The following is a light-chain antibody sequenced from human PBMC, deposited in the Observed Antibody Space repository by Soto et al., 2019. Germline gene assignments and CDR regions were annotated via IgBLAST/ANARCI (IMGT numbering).Light chain of an antibody. CDR3: QQYNNWLIT. CDR2: GAS. Sequence: ETVLTQSPATLSLSPGERATLSCRASQSVSSNLAWYQQKPGQAPRLLIYGASTRATGIPARFSGSGSGTEFTLTISSLQSEDFAVYYCQQYNNWLITFGQGTRLEI. V-gene: IGKV3-15*01. J-gene: IGKJ5*01. CDR1: QSVSSN.